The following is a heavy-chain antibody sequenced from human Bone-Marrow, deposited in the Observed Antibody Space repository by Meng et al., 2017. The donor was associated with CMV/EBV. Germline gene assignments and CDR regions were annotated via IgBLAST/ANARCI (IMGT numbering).Heavy chain of an antibody. CDR1: GFTFSSYG. CDR3: AKDQGFWSGYYSFYY. D-gene: IGHD3-3*01. V-gene: IGHV3-30*02. CDR2: IRYDGSNK. J-gene: IGHJ4*02. Sequence: GESLKISCAASGFTFSSYGMHWVRQAPGKGLEWVAFIRYDGSNKYYADSVKGRFTISRDNSKNTLYLQMNSLRAEDTAVYYCAKDQGFWSGYYSFYYWGQRTLVAVSS.